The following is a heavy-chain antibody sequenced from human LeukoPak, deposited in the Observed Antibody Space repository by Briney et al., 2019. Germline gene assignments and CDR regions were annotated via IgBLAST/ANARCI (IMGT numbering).Heavy chain of an antibody. CDR2: ISTSSSYI. Sequence: GGSLRLSCAASGFTFSNAWMSWVRQAPGKGLEWVSSISTSSSYIYYADSVKGRFTISRDNAKESLYLQMNSLRAEDTALYYCARAHGAGGPGYYYMDVWGKGTTVTISS. CDR1: GFTFSNAW. J-gene: IGHJ6*03. CDR3: ARAHGAGGPGYYYMDV. D-gene: IGHD6-19*01. V-gene: IGHV3-21*01.